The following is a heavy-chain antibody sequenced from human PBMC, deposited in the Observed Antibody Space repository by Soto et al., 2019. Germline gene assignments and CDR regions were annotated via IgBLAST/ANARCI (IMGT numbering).Heavy chain of an antibody. Sequence: GESLKISCAASGFTFSSYAMSWVRQAPGKGLEWVSAISGSGGSTYYADSVKGRFTISRDNSKNTLYLQMNSLRAEDTAVYYCAKADSLYDYIWGSYRAYFDYWGQGTLVTVSS. CDR1: GFTFSSYA. CDR3: AKADSLYDYIWGSYRAYFDY. J-gene: IGHJ4*02. V-gene: IGHV3-23*01. CDR2: ISGSGGST. D-gene: IGHD3-16*02.